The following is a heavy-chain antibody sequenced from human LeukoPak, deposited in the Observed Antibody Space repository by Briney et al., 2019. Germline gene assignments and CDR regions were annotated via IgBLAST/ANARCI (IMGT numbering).Heavy chain of an antibody. CDR2: IWYDGSSK. D-gene: IGHD3-3*01. V-gene: IGHV3-33*01. J-gene: IGHJ4*02. CDR3: VRSVDFWSGYQDY. CDR1: GFTFNSYG. Sequence: RGSLRLSCAASGFTFNSYGMHWVRQAPGKGLEWVAVIWYDGSSKYYAASVKGRFTISRDNSKNTLYLQMNSLRAEDTAVYYCVRSVDFWSGYQDYWGQGTPVTVSS.